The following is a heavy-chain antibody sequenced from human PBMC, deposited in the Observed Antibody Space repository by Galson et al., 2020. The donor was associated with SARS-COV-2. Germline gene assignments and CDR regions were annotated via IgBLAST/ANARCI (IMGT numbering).Heavy chain of an antibody. CDR2: ISNYGSST. CDR1: GFTFSLHA. CDR3: ARGGLDDSGTFLPTFDD. D-gene: IGHD3-10*01. J-gene: IGHJ4*02. Sequence: GESLKISCAGAGFTFSLHAMYWVRQAPGKGLEFLSGISNYGSSTYYADSVKGRFTISRDNSKNTLYLQMGSLRPEDMAVYYCARGGLDDSGTFLPTFDDWGEGTLVTVS. V-gene: IGHV3-64*02.